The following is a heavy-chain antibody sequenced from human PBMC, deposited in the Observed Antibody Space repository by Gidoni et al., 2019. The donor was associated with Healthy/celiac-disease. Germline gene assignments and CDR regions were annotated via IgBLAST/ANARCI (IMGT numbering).Heavy chain of an antibody. CDR3: ARIRSRSGSYYQPLDY. CDR2: ISGDGGST. Sequence: EVQLVESGGGVVQPGGSLRLSCAASGFTFDDYAMHWVRQAPGKGLEWVSLISGDGGSTYYADSVKGRFTISRDNSKNSLYLQMNSLRTEDTALYYCARIRSRSGSYYQPLDYWGQGTLVTVSS. CDR1: GFTFDDYA. J-gene: IGHJ4*02. D-gene: IGHD1-26*01. V-gene: IGHV3-43*02.